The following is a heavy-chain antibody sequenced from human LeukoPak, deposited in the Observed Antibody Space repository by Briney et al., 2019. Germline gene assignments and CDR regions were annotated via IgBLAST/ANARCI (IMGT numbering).Heavy chain of an antibody. Sequence: PGGSLRLSCAASGFTSSSYEMNWVRQAPGEWLEWVSYISSSGSTIYYVDSVKGRFTISRDNAKNSLYLQMNSLRAEDTAVYYCARDRVLLRSGWCYFDYWGRGTLVTVSS. CDR1: GFTSSSYE. D-gene: IGHD6-19*01. CDR2: ISSSGSTI. CDR3: ARDRVLLRSGWCYFDY. J-gene: IGHJ4*02. V-gene: IGHV3-48*03.